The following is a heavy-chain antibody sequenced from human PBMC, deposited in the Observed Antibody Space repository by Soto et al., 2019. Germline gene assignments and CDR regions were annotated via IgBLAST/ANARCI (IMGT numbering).Heavy chain of an antibody. D-gene: IGHD3-10*01. V-gene: IGHV1-8*01. CDR1: GYTFTSYD. Sequence: ASVKVSCKASGYTFTSYDINWVRQATGQGLEWMGWMNPNSAKTGYAQKFQGRVTMTTDTSTSTAYMELSSLRSEDTAVYYCALLGSGFDYWGQGTLVTVSS. CDR2: MNPNSAKT. CDR3: ALLGSGFDY. J-gene: IGHJ4*02.